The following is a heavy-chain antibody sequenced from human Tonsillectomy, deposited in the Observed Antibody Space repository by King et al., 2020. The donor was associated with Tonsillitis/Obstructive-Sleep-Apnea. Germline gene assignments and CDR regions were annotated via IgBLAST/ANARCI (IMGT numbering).Heavy chain of an antibody. V-gene: IGHV4-34*01. CDR2: IDHTGST. J-gene: IGHJ3*02. Sequence: VQLQQWGAGLLKPSETLSLTCAVYGGSFSGYYWSWIRQPPGKGLEWIGEIDHTGSTNYNPSLKSRVTISADTSKTQFSLNLSSVTAADTAVYYCAREITTDAFDIWGQGTMATVSS. CDR3: AREITTDAFDI. D-gene: IGHD3-3*01. CDR1: GGSFSGYY.